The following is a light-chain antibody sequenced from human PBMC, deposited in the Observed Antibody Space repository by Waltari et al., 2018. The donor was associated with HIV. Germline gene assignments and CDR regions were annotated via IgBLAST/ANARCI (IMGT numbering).Light chain of an antibody. CDR2: EDK. CDR3: QSYDRSIQV. Sequence: NFMLTQPHSVSESPGKTVTISFTRSSGNIGDHYVHWYQQRPGSSPIIVIYEDKQRPSGVPDRFSGSIGSSSNSASLTISGLKTEDEGDYYCQSYDRSIQVFGGGTKLTVL. CDR1: SGNIGDHY. V-gene: IGLV6-57*01. J-gene: IGLJ3*02.